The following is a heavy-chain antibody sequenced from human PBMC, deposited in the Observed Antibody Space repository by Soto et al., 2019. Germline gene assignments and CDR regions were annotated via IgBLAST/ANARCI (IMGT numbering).Heavy chain of an antibody. Sequence: DSLTISWKASGYSFTTYWITWVRQMPGKGLEWMGRIDPSDSYANYSPSFQGHVTISADKSINTAYLQWSSLKASDTAIYYCGRVRVDKAEGWFDPWGQGTLVTVSS. J-gene: IGHJ5*02. CDR3: GRVRVDKAEGWFDP. CDR2: IDPSDSYA. D-gene: IGHD5-18*01. V-gene: IGHV5-10-1*01. CDR1: GYSFTTYW.